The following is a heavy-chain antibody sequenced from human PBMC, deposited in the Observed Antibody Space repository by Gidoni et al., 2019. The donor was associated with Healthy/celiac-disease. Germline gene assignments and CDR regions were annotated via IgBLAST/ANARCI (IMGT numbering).Heavy chain of an antibody. CDR1: GFTFSSYS. Sequence: EVQLVESGGGLVKPGGSLSLSCAASGFTFSSYSMNWVRQAPGKGLEWVSSISSSSSYIYYADSVKGRFTISRDNAKNSLYLQMNSLRAEDTAVYYCARDRGMVRGVILNLNPFDYWGQGTLVTVSS. D-gene: IGHD3-10*01. CDR2: ISSSSSYI. CDR3: ARDRGMVRGVILNLNPFDY. J-gene: IGHJ4*02. V-gene: IGHV3-21*01.